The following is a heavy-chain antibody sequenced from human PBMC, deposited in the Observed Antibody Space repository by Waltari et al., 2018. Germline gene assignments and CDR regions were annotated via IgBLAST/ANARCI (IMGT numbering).Heavy chain of an antibody. CDR2: ISGSGGST. Sequence: EVQLLESGGGLVQPGGSLSLSCAASGFTFSSYAMSWVRQAPGKGLEWVSAISGSGGSTYYADSVKGRFTISRDNSKNTLYLQMNSLRAEDTAVYYCAKHPTYYYDSSGYSHFDYWGQGTLVTVSS. CDR3: AKHPTYYYDSSGYSHFDY. J-gene: IGHJ4*02. V-gene: IGHV3-23*01. D-gene: IGHD3-22*01. CDR1: GFTFSSYA.